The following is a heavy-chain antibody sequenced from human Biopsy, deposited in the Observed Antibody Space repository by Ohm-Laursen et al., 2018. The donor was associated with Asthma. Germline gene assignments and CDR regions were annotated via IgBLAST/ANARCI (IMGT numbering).Heavy chain of an antibody. D-gene: IGHD3-22*01. CDR1: GGSFSNFA. CDR3: ARSYDTDSYPVLVLDY. Sequence: SVKASCKASGGSFSNFAFSWVRQAPGHGLEWMGTILTKFDITSYAEKFQGRVTITADKSTSTTYMELSRLRSEDTAVYYCARSYDTDSYPVLVLDYWGQGTLVTVSS. J-gene: IGHJ4*02. CDR2: ILTKFDIT. V-gene: IGHV1-69*04.